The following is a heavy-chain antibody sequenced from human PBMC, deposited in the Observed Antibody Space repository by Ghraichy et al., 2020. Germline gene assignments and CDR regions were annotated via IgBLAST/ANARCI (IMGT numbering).Heavy chain of an antibody. CDR2: IGGSGGTT. Sequence: GGSLRLSCVSSGFTFSSYALTWVRQAPGKGLEWVSAIGGSGGTTYYADSVQGRFTISRDNSKDTLYLQMSSLRAEDTALYYCARYCTSGCQTYYSMDVWGPGTTVTVSS. D-gene: IGHD2-8*01. CDR3: ARYCTSGCQTYYSMDV. J-gene: IGHJ6*02. CDR1: GFTFSSYA. V-gene: IGHV3-23*01.